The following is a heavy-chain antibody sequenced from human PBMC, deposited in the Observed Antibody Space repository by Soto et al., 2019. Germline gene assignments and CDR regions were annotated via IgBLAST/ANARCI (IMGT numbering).Heavy chain of an antibody. D-gene: IGHD5-12*01. V-gene: IGHV3-30-3*01. Sequence: QVQLVESGGGVVQPGRSLRLSCAASGFTFSMYEMHWVRQAPGKGLEWVAVISYDGSNKYYADSVKGRFTISRDKTKNTLYLQMNRLRAEDTAVYYCASRYSGYDLVLDYWGQGTLVTVSS. CDR3: ASRYSGYDLVLDY. CDR2: ISYDGSNK. CDR1: GFTFSMYE. J-gene: IGHJ4*02.